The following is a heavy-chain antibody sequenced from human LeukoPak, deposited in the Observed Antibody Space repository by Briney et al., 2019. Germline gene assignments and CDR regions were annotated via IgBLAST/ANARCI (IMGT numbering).Heavy chain of an antibody. CDR2: IYYSGST. CDR1: GGSIGSYY. V-gene: IGHV4-59*08. D-gene: IGHD6-13*01. J-gene: IGHJ4*02. CDR3: ARHGYSSSWPLDY. Sequence: SETLSLTCTVSGGSIGSYYWSWIRQPPGKGLEWIGYIYYSGSTNYNPSLKSRVTISVDTSKNQSSLKLSSVTAADTAVYYCARHGYSSSWPLDYWGQGTLVTVSS.